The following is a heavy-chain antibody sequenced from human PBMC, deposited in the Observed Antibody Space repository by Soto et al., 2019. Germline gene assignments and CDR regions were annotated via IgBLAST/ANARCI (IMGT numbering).Heavy chain of an antibody. CDR2: IWYDGSKK. D-gene: IGHD6-13*01. CDR3: ASAGQQLVWYFDY. J-gene: IGHJ4*01. V-gene: IGHV3-33*01. Sequence: GGSLRLSCAASGFIFNNYGIHWVRQAPGKGLEWVAVIWYDGSKKYYADSVKGRFTISRDSSKNTVDLEMNSLRVEDTAVYHCASAGQQLVWYFDYWGQGTLVTVSS. CDR1: GFIFNNYG.